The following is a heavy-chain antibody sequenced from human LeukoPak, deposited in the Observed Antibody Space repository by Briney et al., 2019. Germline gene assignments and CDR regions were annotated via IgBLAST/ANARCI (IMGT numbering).Heavy chain of an antibody. CDR2: INRDGSEK. Sequence: AGGSLRLSCAASGFTFSTYWMTWVRQAPAKGLEWVATINRDGSEKYYVDSVKGRFTISRDNAKNSLDLQMNSLRAEDTAVYYCASPPAWIQSHDMDVWGKGTTVTVSS. D-gene: IGHD5-18*01. CDR3: ASPPAWIQSHDMDV. J-gene: IGHJ6*03. CDR1: GFTFSTYW. V-gene: IGHV3-7*01.